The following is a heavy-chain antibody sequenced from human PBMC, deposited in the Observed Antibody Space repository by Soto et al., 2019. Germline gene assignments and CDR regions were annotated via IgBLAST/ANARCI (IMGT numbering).Heavy chain of an antibody. CDR2: ISRDGGTK. V-gene: IGHV3-30*03. Sequence: LRLSCAVSGFTVSTYGMHWVRQAPGKGLEWVAVISRDGGTKYYADSVKGRFTISRDNSRNTLFLEMNSLRGDDMAVYYCTGEVASGYWGQGTLVTVSS. CDR3: TGEVASGY. J-gene: IGHJ4*02. CDR1: GFTVSTYG. D-gene: IGHD2-8*02.